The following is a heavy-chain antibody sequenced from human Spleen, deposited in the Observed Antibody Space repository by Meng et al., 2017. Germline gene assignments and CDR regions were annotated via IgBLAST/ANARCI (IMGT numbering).Heavy chain of an antibody. CDR3: ASQEESGWYAYPGY. CDR2: IYSSGST. Sequence: VQLRESGPGLVNPSGALSLTCAVSGGSISSRNWWSWVRQPPGKGLEWIGNIYSSGSTYFNPSLKSRVTISVDTSKNQFSLKLSSVTAADTAVYYCASQEESGWYAYPGYWGQGTLVTVSS. V-gene: IGHV4-4*02. CDR1: GGSISSRNW. D-gene: IGHD6-19*01. J-gene: IGHJ4*02.